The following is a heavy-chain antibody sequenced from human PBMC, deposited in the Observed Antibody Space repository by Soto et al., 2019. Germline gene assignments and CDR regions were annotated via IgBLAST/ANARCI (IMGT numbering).Heavy chain of an antibody. J-gene: IGHJ6*03. CDR3: ARGFYYGDQDYYYYMDV. CDR2: MNPNSGNT. V-gene: IGHV1-8*01. D-gene: IGHD4-17*01. Sequence: ASVKVSCKASGYTFTSYDINWVRQATGQGLEWMGWMNPNSGNTGYAQKFQGRVTMTRNTSISTAYMELSSLRSEDTAVYYCARGFYYGDQDYYYYMDVWGKGTTVTVSS. CDR1: GYTFTSYD.